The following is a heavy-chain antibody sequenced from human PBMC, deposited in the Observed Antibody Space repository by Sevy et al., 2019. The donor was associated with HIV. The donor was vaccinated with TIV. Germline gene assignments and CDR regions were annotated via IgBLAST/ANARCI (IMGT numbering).Heavy chain of an antibody. V-gene: IGHV1-8*01. CDR2: MNPNSGNT. D-gene: IGHD5-18*01. CDR1: GYTFTSYD. Sequence: ASVKVSCKASGYTFTSYDINWVRQATGQGLEWMGWMNPNSGNTGYAQKFQGRVTMTRNTSISTAYMELSSLRSEDTAVYYCARSAMVTRDYFDYWGQGTLVTVSS. J-gene: IGHJ4*02. CDR3: ARSAMVTRDYFDY.